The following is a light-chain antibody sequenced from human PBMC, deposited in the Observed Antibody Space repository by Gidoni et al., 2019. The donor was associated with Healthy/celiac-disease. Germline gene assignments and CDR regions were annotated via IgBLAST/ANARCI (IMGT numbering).Light chain of an antibody. V-gene: IGKV3-11*01. CDR2: DAS. CDR3: QQRSNLPYT. CDR1: QSVSSY. J-gene: IGKJ2*01. Sequence: EIVLTNPPATLPLSPGTMATLSCRASQSVSSYLTWYQQKPGQAPRLVIYDASNRATDIPPRFSGSGSGTDFNLTISSLEPEDFACYYCQQRSNLPYTFGQGTKLEIK.